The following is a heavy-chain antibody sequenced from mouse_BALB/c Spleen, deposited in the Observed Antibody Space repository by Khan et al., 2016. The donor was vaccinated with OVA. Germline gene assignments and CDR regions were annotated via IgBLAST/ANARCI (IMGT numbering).Heavy chain of an antibody. D-gene: IGHD1-1*01. CDR3: ARHNYGPFAY. V-gene: IGHV5-9-3*01. CDR1: GFTFSTYA. CDR2: ISSNGDYI. J-gene: IGHJ3*01. Sequence: EVELVESGGDLVRPGGSLKLSCSASGFTFSTYAMSWVRQTPEKRLEWVATISSNGDYIYYPDSVKGRFTISRDTAKNTLYLQMSSLRSEDTAMYYCARHNYGPFAYGGQGTLVTVSA.